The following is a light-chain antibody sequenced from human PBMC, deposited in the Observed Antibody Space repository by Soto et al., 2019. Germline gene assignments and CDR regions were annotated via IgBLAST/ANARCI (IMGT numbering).Light chain of an antibody. J-gene: IGKJ1*01. CDR1: QSVSNNY. Sequence: EIVLTQSPGTLSLSPGARATLSCRASQSVSNNYLAWYQQKPGQAPXXLIYGASNRATGTPDRFSGSGSGTDFTLTISRLEPEDVAVYYCQQYGTSGTFGQGTKVDIK. V-gene: IGKV3-20*01. CDR3: QQYGTSGT. CDR2: GAS.